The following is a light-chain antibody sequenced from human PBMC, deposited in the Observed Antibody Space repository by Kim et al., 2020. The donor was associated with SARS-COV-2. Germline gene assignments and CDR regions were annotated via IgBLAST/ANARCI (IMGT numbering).Light chain of an antibody. Sequence: SSELTQPLSVSVALGQTARITCGGNNIGSKNVHWYQQKPGQAPVLVIYRDSNRPSGIPERFSGSNSGNTATLTISRAQAGDEADYYCQVWDSSSCVFGGGTKLTVL. CDR1: NIGSKN. V-gene: IGLV3-9*01. CDR3: QVWDSSSCV. CDR2: RDS. J-gene: IGLJ3*02.